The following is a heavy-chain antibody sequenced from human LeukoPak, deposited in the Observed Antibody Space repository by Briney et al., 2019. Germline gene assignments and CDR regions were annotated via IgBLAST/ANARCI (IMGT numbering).Heavy chain of an antibody. CDR1: GFTFSGYD. D-gene: IGHD3-10*01. J-gene: IGHJ6*02. Sequence: GGSLRLSCAASGFTFSGYDMHWVRQATGKGLEWVSAIGTAGDTYYPGSVKGRFTISRENAKNSLYLQMNSLRAGDTAVYYCARGYGSGSYFFGMDVWGQGTTVTVSS. CDR2: IGTAGDT. V-gene: IGHV3-13*01. CDR3: ARGYGSGSYFFGMDV.